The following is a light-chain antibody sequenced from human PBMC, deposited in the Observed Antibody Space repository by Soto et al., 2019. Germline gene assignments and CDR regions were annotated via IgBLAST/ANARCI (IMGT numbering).Light chain of an antibody. V-gene: IGKV1-5*01. CDR3: QQYNSYPLT. J-gene: IGKJ1*01. CDR2: DAS. CDR1: QSISSW. Sequence: DIQVTQSPSTLSASVGDRVTITCRASQSISSWLAWYQQKPGKAPKLLIFDASSLETGVPSRFSGGGSGTEFTLTITSLQPDDFATYYCQQYNSYPLTFGQGTKV.